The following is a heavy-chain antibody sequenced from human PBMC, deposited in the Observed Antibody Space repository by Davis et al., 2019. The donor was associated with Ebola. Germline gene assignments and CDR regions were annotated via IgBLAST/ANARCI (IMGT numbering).Heavy chain of an antibody. CDR1: GGSISSYY. V-gene: IGHV4-4*07. J-gene: IGHJ4*02. CDR3: ARTPQYSSYGSYFDY. CDR2: IYTSGST. Sequence: SETLSLTCTVSGGSISSYYWSWIRQPAGKGLEWIGRIYTSGSTNYNPSLKSRVTMSVDTSENQFSLTVNSVTAADTAMYYCARTPQYSSYGSYFDYWGQGTLVTVSS. D-gene: IGHD4-11*01.